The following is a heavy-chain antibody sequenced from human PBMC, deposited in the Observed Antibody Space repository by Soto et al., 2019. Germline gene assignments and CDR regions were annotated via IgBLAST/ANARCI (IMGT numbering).Heavy chain of an antibody. V-gene: IGHV3-30*03. CDR3: ARGLGDAFDI. CDR2: ISYDGRNK. CDR1: GFTFSSYG. D-gene: IGHD3-16*01. Sequence: QVQLVESGGGVVQPGRSLRLSCVASGFTFSSYGMHWVRQAPGKGLEWVAVISYDGRNKYYADSVKGRFTISRDISKNTLYLQMDSLRAEDAAVYYWARGLGDAFDIGGKGKMVTVSS. J-gene: IGHJ3*02.